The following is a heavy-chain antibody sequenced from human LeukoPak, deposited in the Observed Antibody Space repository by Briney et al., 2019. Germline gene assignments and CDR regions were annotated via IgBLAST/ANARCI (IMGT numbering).Heavy chain of an antibody. Sequence: ASVKVPCKASGGTFSSYAISWVRQAPGQGLELMGGIIPIFGTANYAQKFQGRVTITADESTSTAYMELSSLRSEDTAVYYCARESGYYYDSSGYNYWGQGTLVTVSS. CDR2: IIPIFGTA. CDR3: ARESGYYYDSSGYNY. V-gene: IGHV1-69*13. D-gene: IGHD3-22*01. CDR1: GGTFSSYA. J-gene: IGHJ4*02.